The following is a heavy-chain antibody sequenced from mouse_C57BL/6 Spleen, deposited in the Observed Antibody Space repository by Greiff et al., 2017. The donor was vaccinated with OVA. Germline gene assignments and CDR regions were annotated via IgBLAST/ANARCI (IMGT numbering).Heavy chain of an antibody. CDR1: GYTFTSYW. J-gene: IGHJ3*01. CDR2: IDPSDSYT. CDR3: AREGDVRFAY. Sequence: QVQLQQAGAELVKPGASVKLSCKASGYTFTSYWMQWVKQRPGQGLEWIGEIDPSDSYTNYNQKFKGKATLTVDTSSSTAYMQLSSLTSEDSAVYYCAREGDVRFAYWGQGTLVTVSA. V-gene: IGHV1-50*01.